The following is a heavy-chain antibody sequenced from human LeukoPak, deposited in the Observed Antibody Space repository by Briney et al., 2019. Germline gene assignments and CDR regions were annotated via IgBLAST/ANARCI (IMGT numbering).Heavy chain of an antibody. CDR2: ISAGGGST. CDR3: ARGGGFDT. D-gene: IGHD2-15*01. J-gene: IGHJ5*02. Sequence: SGGSLRLSCTASGSTFSSYAMSWVRQAPGKGLEYVSTISAGGGSTFYADSMKGRSAISRDNSRNTVYLQMNSLRVEDTAVYYCARGGGFDTWGQGTLVTVSS. CDR1: GSTFSSYA. V-gene: IGHV3-23*01.